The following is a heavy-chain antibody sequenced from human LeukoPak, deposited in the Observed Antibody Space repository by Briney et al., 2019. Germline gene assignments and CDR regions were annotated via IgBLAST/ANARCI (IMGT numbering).Heavy chain of an antibody. CDR1: GFTFSSYA. CDR3: ARGNYYYGMDV. Sequence: PGRSLRLSCAASGFTFSSYAMHWVRQAPGKGLEWVAVISYDGSNKYYADSVMGRFTISRDNSKNTLYLQMNSLRAEDTAVYYCARGNYYYGMDVWGQGTTVTVSS. J-gene: IGHJ6*02. V-gene: IGHV3-30-3*01. CDR2: ISYDGSNK.